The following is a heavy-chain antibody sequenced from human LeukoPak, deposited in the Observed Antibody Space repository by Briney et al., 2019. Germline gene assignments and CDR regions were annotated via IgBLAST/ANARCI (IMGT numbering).Heavy chain of an antibody. CDR1: GYTFTSYG. CDR3: ARDGKAYCSGGSCYQQTFDY. Sequence: ASVKVSCKASGYTFTSYGISWVRQAPGQGLERMGWISAYNGNTNYAQKLQGRVTMTTDTSTSTAYMELRSLRSDDTAVYYCARDGKAYCSGGSCYQQTFDYWGQGTLVTVSS. J-gene: IGHJ4*02. V-gene: IGHV1-18*01. D-gene: IGHD2-15*01. CDR2: ISAYNGNT.